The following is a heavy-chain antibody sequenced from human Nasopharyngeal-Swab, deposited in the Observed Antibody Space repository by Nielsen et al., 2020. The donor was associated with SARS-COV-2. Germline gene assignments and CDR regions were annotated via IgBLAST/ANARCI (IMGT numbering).Heavy chain of an antibody. J-gene: IGHJ6*02. V-gene: IGHV3-30*04. CDR2: ISYDGSNK. CDR3: ARTDSSGYYPVTYYYHGMDV. Sequence: WIRQPPGKGLEWVAVISYDGSNKYYADSVKGRFTISRDNSKNTLYLQMNSLRAEDTAVYYCARTDSSGYYPVTYYYHGMDVWGQGTTVTVSS. D-gene: IGHD3-22*01.